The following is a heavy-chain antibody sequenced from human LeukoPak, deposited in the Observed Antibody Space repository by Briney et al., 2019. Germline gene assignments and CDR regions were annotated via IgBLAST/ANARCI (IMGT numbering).Heavy chain of an antibody. CDR3: AREPHSGIAARSIDY. J-gene: IGHJ4*02. CDR1: GGSISSYY. V-gene: IGHV4-59*01. D-gene: IGHD6-13*01. Sequence: SETLSLTCTVSGGSISSYYWSWIRQPPGKGLEWIGYIYYSGSTNYNPSLKSRVTISVDTSKNQFSLELSSVTAADTAVYYYAREPHSGIAARSIDYWGQGTLVTVSS. CDR2: IYYSGST.